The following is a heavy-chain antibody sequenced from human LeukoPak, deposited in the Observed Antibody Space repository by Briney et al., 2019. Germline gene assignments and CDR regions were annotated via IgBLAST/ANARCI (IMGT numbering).Heavy chain of an antibody. D-gene: IGHD6-19*01. CDR1: GGSISSYY. V-gene: IGHV4-59*01. J-gene: IGHJ3*02. CDR3: ARDGAVAGTVAFDI. Sequence: SETLSLTCTVSGGSISSYYWSWIRQPPGKGLEWIGYIYYSGSTNYNPPLKSRVTISVDTSKNQFSLKLSSVTAADTAVYYCARDGAVAGTVAFDIWGQGTMVTVSS. CDR2: IYYSGST.